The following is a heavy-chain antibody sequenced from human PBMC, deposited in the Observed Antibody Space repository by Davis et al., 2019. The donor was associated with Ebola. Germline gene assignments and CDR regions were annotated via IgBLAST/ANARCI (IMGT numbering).Heavy chain of an antibody. D-gene: IGHD2-15*01. V-gene: IGHV4-34*01. CDR1: GGSFSGYY. Sequence: SETLSLTCAVYGGSFSGYYWSWIRQPPGKGLEWIGEINHSGSTNYNPSLKSRVTISVDTSKNQFSLKLRSVTAADTAVYYCARVPYCSGGSCYSGGWFDPWGQGTLVTVSS. CDR3: ARVPYCSGGSCYSGGWFDP. J-gene: IGHJ5*02. CDR2: INHSGST.